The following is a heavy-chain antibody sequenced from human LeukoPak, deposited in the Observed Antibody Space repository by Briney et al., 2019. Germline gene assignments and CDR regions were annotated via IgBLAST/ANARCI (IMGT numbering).Heavy chain of an antibody. CDR3: ARQANYYDSSGYYYTYYFDY. CDR2: IYYSGST. J-gene: IGHJ4*02. CDR1: GGSISSGGYY. V-gene: IGHV4-31*03. Sequence: SQTLSLTCTVSGGSISSGGYYWSWIRQHPGKGLEWIGYIYYSGSTYYNPSLKSRVTISVDTSKNQFSLKLSSATAADTAVYYCARQANYYDSSGYYYTYYFDYWGQGTLVTVSS. D-gene: IGHD3-22*01.